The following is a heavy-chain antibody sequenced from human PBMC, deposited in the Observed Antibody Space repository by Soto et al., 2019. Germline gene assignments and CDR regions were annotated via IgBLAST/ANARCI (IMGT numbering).Heavy chain of an antibody. J-gene: IGHJ5*02. V-gene: IGHV5-10-1*01. CDR2: IDPSDSYT. CDR3: ARLDYYGSGSYFREAIDP. D-gene: IGHD3-10*01. Sequence: GGSLRLSCTASGYSFTSYWISWVRQMPGKGLEWMGRIDPSDSYTNYSPSFQGHVTISADKSISTAYLQWSSLKASDTAMYYCARLDYYGSGSYFREAIDPWGQGTLVTVSS. CDR1: GYSFTSYW.